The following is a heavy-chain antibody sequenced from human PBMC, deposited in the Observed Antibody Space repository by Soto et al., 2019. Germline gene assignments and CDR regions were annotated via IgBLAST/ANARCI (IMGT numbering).Heavy chain of an antibody. V-gene: IGHV1-46*01. CDR1: VYTFTSYY. CDR2: INPSGGST. J-gene: IGHJ4*02. Sequence: ASVKVSCKASVYTFTSYYIHCVRQAPGQGLEWMGIINPSGGSTSYAQKFQGRVTMTRDTSTSTVYMELSSLRSEDTAVYYCARDGAEMATIMLGYWGQGTLVTVSS. CDR3: ARDGAEMATIMLGY. D-gene: IGHD5-12*01.